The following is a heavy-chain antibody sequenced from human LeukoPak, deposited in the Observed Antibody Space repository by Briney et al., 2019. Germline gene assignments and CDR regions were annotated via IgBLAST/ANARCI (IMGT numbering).Heavy chain of an antibody. V-gene: IGHV4-59*08. CDR3: AGHHPRNTVDF. Sequence: SETLSLTCTVSGGSISSYYWGWIRQPPGKGLEWIAYISDIGSFNYNPSLKSRVTISLDTSKNQFSLKLSSVTAADTAVYYCAGHHPRNTVDFWGQGTLVTVSS. D-gene: IGHD2/OR15-2a*01. J-gene: IGHJ4*02. CDR2: ISDIGSF. CDR1: GGSISSYY.